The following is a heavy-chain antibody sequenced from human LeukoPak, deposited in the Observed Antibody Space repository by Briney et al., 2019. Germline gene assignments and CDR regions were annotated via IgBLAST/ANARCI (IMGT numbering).Heavy chain of an antibody. Sequence: GGSLRLSCSASGFTFSRYAMHWVRQAPGKGLEYVSAISSNGGSTYYADSVKGRFTISRGNSRNTLHLQMSSLRVEDTAVYYCVKDSSSGSYFDYWGQGTLVTVSS. V-gene: IGHV3-64D*06. CDR1: GFTFSRYA. CDR2: ISSNGGST. J-gene: IGHJ4*02. CDR3: VKDSSSGSYFDY. D-gene: IGHD3-10*01.